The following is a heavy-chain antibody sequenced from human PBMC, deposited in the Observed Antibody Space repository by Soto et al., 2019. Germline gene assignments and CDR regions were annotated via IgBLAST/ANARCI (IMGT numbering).Heavy chain of an antibody. CDR3: ARVPGP. V-gene: IGHV4-30-2*01. Sequence: TQTLTCAVSGGSISSGGYSWSWIRQPPGKGLEWIGYIYHSGSTYYNPSLKSRVTISVDRSKNQFSLKLGSVTAADTAVYYCARVPGPWGQGTLVTVSS. J-gene: IGHJ5*02. D-gene: IGHD7-27*01. CDR2: IYHSGST. CDR1: GGSISSGGYS.